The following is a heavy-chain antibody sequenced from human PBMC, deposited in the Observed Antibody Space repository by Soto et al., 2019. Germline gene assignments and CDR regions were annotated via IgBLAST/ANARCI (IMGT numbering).Heavy chain of an antibody. Sequence: SVQSSEKGCGGSVTSSWSGWLRQITGKALEWMGIIYPGESDTISNPSFQGHVIISADKSISTAYLQWRSLKASDTAIYYCARHDTTDYESGAHFYGAYWGQGTQVTVSS. CDR2: IYPGESDT. CDR3: ARHDTTDYESGAHFYGAY. V-gene: IGHV5-51*01. D-gene: IGHD3-22*01. J-gene: IGHJ4*02. CDR1: GGSVTSSW.